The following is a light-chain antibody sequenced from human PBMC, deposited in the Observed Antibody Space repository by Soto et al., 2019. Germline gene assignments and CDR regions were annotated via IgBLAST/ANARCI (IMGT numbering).Light chain of an antibody. CDR3: GAWDNSLTVVV. J-gene: IGLJ2*01. CDR1: SSNIGRNS. CDR2: DND. Sequence: QSVLTQPPSLSAAPGQKVTISCSGRSSNIGRNSVSWYQHLPGTAPKLLIYDNDKRPSGIPDRFSGSKSGTSATLGITGLQTGDDADYYCGAWDNSLTVVVFGGGTKLTVL. V-gene: IGLV1-51*01.